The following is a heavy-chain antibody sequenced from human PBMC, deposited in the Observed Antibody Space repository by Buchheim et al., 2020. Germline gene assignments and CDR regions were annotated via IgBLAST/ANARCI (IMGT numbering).Heavy chain of an antibody. Sequence: QVQLVQSGAEVKKPGASVKVSCKASGYTFTSYYMHWVRQAPGQGLEWMGIINPSGGSTSYAQKFQGRVTMTRDTSTTTAYMELSSLRSEDTAVYYCARGGSRYCSGGSCFLEYFQHWGQGTL. J-gene: IGHJ1*01. V-gene: IGHV1-46*01. CDR2: INPSGGST. CDR3: ARGGSRYCSGGSCFLEYFQH. CDR1: GYTFTSYY. D-gene: IGHD2-15*01.